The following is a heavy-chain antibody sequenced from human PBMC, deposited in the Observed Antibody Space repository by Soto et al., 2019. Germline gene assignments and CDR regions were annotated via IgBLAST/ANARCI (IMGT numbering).Heavy chain of an antibody. CDR2: IYYSGST. CDR3: ARDLSFYNWNYNWFDP. CDR1: GGSISSSSYY. J-gene: IGHJ5*02. D-gene: IGHD1-7*01. Sequence: SETLSLTCTVSGGSISSSSYYWGWIRQPPGKGLEWIGSIYYSGSTYYNPSLKSRVTISVDTSKNQFSLKLSSVTAADTAVYYCARDLSFYNWNYNWFDPWGQETLVTVSS. V-gene: IGHV4-39*07.